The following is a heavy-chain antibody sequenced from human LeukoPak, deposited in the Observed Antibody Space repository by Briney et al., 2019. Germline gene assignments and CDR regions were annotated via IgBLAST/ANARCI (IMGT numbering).Heavy chain of an antibody. D-gene: IGHD3-16*01. CDR1: GFTFSSYS. Sequence: GGSLRLSCAASGFTFSSYSMNWVRQAPGKGLEWVSGISWNSGSIGYADSVKGRFTISRDNAKNSLYLQMNSLRAEDTALYYCAKDSEGGYFDYWGQGTLVTVSS. J-gene: IGHJ4*02. CDR3: AKDSEGGYFDY. V-gene: IGHV3-9*01. CDR2: ISWNSGSI.